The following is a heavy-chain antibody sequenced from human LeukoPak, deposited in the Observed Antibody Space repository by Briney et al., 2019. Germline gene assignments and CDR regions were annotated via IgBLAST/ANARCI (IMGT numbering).Heavy chain of an antibody. CDR1: GFTFRTYW. J-gene: IGHJ3*02. V-gene: IGHV3-7*01. CDR2: IKHDGSEK. D-gene: IGHD1-26*01. Sequence: GGSLRLSCAASGFTFRTYWMSWVRQAPGKGLEWVGNIKHDGSEKYYVDSMKGRFTISRDNAKNSLYLQMNSLRDEDTAVYYCATGTKWDVAFNIWGQGTMVTVSS. CDR3: ATGTKWDVAFNI.